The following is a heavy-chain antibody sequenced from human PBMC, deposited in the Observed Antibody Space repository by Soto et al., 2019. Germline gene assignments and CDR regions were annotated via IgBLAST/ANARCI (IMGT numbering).Heavy chain of an antibody. Sequence: SETLSLTCTVSGGSISSGGYYWSWIRQHPGKGLEWIGYIYYSGSTYYNPSLKSRVTISVDTSKNQFSLKLSSVTAADTAVYYCARAKKGIAAAENWFDPWGQGTLVTDSS. J-gene: IGHJ5*02. CDR2: IYYSGST. CDR3: ARAKKGIAAAENWFDP. D-gene: IGHD6-13*01. CDR1: GGSISSGGYY. V-gene: IGHV4-31*03.